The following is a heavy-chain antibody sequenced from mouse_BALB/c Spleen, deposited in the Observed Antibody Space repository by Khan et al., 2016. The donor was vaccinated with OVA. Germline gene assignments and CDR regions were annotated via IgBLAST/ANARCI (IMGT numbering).Heavy chain of an antibody. CDR2: ISSGSSTI. D-gene: IGHD2-1*01. V-gene: IGHV5-17*02. J-gene: IGHJ1*01. CDR1: GFTFSSFG. CDR3: ARPGGNFHWYFDV. Sequence: EVKLEESGGGLVQPGGSRKLSCAASGFTFSSFGMHWVRQAPKKGLEWVAYISSGSSTIYYVDTVKGRFTISRDSPKNTLFLQMTSLRSEDTAMYYCARPGGNFHWYFDVWGAGTSVTVSS.